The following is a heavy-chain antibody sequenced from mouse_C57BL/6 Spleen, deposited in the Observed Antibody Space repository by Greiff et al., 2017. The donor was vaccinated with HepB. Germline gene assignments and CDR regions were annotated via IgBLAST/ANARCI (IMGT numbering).Heavy chain of an antibody. CDR1: GYSFTDYN. CDR2: INPNYGTT. CDR3: ASLRREGYYYAMDY. V-gene: IGHV1-39*01. Sequence: VQLQQSGPELVKPGASVKISCKASGYSFTDYNMNWVKQSNGKSLEWIGVINPNYGTTSYNQKFKGKATLTVDQSSSTAYMQLNSLTSEASAVYYCASLRREGYYYAMDYWGQGTSVTVSS. D-gene: IGHD2-12*01. J-gene: IGHJ4*01.